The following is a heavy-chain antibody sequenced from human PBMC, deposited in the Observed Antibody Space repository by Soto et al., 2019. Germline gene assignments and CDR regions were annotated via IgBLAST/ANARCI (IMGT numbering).Heavy chain of an antibody. CDR3: ARETRYFDS. V-gene: IGHV3-48*01. CDR2: ICTSSSAI. J-gene: IGHJ4*02. Sequence: QLVESGGGLVQPGGSLRLSCAASGFTFSDYHMNWVRQAPGKGLEWVSAICTSSSAIYFADAVRGPFNISRDNARNALYPLMNSLRGEDTAVYYCARETRYFDSWVQGTLVTVSS. CDR1: GFTFSDYH.